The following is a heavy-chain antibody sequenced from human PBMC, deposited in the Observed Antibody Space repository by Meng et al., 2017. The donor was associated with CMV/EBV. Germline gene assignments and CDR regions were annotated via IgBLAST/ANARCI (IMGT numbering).Heavy chain of an antibody. CDR3: ARVGVYGSGSFYYYYYGMDV. J-gene: IGHJ6*02. CDR1: GGSISSGDYY. V-gene: IGHV4-30-4*08. Sequence: SETLSLTCTVSGGSISSGDYYWSWIRQPPGKGLEWIGYIYYSGSTYYNPSLKSRVTISVDTSKNQFSLKLSSVTAADTVVYYCARVGVYGSGSFYYYYYGMDVWGQGTTVTVSS. D-gene: IGHD3-10*01. CDR2: IYYSGST.